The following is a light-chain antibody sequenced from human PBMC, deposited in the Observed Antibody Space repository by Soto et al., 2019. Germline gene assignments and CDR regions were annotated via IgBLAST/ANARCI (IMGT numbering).Light chain of an antibody. Sequence: QSALTQPPSASGSPGQSVTISYTGTSSDIGGYNYISWYQQHPGKAPKLMIYEVSKRPSGVPDRFSASKSGNTASLTVSGLQAEDEADYYCASYAVSSVVFGGGTKLTVL. CDR2: EVS. J-gene: IGLJ2*01. CDR3: ASYAVSSVV. V-gene: IGLV2-8*01. CDR1: SSDIGGYNY.